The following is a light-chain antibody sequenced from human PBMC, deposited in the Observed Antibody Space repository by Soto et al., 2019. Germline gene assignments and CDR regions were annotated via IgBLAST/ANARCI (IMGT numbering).Light chain of an antibody. J-gene: IGKJ2*01. CDR2: KAS. Sequence: DIQMTQSPATLSASVGDTVSITCRASQSVLTWLAWYQQKPGKAPNLLIYKASRLRDGVPSRFSGSGSGTDFTLTISSLRPDDFASYFCQHDFSYPYPFGQGTKLEI. CDR3: QHDFSYPYP. V-gene: IGKV1-5*03. CDR1: QSVLTW.